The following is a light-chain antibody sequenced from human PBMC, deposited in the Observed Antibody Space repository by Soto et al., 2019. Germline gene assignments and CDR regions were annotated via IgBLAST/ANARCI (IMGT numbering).Light chain of an antibody. CDR2: SAS. V-gene: IGKV1-27*01. CDR3: QKYNSAPLT. CDR1: QAISIY. Sequence: DIQLTQSPPSLSASVGDRVTITCRASQAISIYVAWYQQKPGKIPKLLIFSASTVQSGVPSRFSGSGSGTDFTLTISNLQPEDVATYYCQKYNSAPLTFGHGTKVDLK. J-gene: IGKJ3*01.